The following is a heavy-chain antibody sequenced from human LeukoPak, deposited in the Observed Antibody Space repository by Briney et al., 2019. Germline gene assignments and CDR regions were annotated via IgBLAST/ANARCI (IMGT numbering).Heavy chain of an antibody. D-gene: IGHD6-13*01. CDR3: AREGLAAAGTNSFDP. Sequence: SQTLSLTCAISGDSVSSCIRQSPSRGLEWLGRTYYRSKWYNDYAVSVKSRITINPDTSKNQFSLQLNSVTPEDTAVYYCAREGLAAAGTNSFDPWGQGTLVTVSS. CDR2: TYYRSKWYN. CDR1: GDSVSS. J-gene: IGHJ5*02. V-gene: IGHV6-1*01.